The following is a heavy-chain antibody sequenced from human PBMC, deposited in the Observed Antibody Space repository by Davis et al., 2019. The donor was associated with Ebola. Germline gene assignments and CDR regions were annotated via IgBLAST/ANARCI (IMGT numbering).Heavy chain of an antibody. Sequence: AASVKVSCKASGGTFSSYAISWVRQAPGQGLEWMGIINPSGGSTSYAQKFQGRVTMTRDTSTSTVYMELSSLRSEDTAVYYCARDLTVRGIAAAGSGYWGQGTLVTVSS. J-gene: IGHJ4*02. CDR1: GGTFSSYA. V-gene: IGHV1-46*01. D-gene: IGHD6-13*01. CDR3: ARDLTVRGIAAAGSGY. CDR2: INPSGGST.